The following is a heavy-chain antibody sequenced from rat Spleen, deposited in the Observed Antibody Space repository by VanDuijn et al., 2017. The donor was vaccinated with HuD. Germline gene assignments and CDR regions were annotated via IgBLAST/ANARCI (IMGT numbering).Heavy chain of an antibody. J-gene: IGHJ3*01. Sequence: QVQLTESGPGLVQPSQTLSLTCTVSGFSLTGYSIYWVRQPSGKGLAWMGRMRYNGDTSYNSALKSRLSISRDTSKSQVFVKMNSLQTEATGTYYCAREGAREDHWFAYWGQGTLVTVSS. V-gene: IGHV2-8*01. CDR3: AREGAREDHWFAY. CDR1: GFSLTGYS. D-gene: IGHD1-11*01. CDR2: MRYNGDT.